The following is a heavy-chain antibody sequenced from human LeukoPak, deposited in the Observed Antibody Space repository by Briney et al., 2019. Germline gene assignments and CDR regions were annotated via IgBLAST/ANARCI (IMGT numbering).Heavy chain of an antibody. Sequence: ASVKVSCKASGYTFTSYGISWVRQAPGQGLECIGWISAYNGNTNYAQKLQGRVTMTTDTSTSTAYMELRSLRSDDTAVYYCARIAVDIVATGCAFDIWGQGTMVTVSS. CDR1: GYTFTSYG. D-gene: IGHD5-12*01. V-gene: IGHV1-18*01. CDR3: ARIAVDIVATGCAFDI. J-gene: IGHJ3*02. CDR2: ISAYNGNT.